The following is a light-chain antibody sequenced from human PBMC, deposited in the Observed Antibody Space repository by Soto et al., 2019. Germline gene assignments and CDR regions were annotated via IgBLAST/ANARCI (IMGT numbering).Light chain of an antibody. CDR2: DAT. J-gene: IGKJ4*02. Sequence: EIVLKQSPGTLSLSPGERATLSCRASQSVNNYLAWYQQKPGQAPRLLIFDATNRATGIPARFSGSGSGTAFTLTITSLEAEDFGVYYCQHRGNWPWLTYGGGTRVEIK. CDR1: QSVNNY. CDR3: QHRGNWPWLT. V-gene: IGKV3-11*01.